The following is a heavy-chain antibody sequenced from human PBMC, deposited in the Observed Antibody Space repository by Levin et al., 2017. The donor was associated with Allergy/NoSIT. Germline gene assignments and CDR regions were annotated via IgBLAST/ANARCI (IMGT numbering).Heavy chain of an antibody. CDR1: GFTFSNYA. V-gene: IGHV3-30*04. CDR2: ISYDGSNK. CDR3: AREEQLVPDYFDY. Sequence: QSGGSLRLSCAASGFTFSNYAMHWVRQAPGKGLEWVAVISYDGSNKYYADSVKGRFTISRDNSKNTLYLQMNSLRAEDTAVYYCAREEQLVPDYFDYWGQGTLVTVSS. J-gene: IGHJ4*02. D-gene: IGHD6-6*01.